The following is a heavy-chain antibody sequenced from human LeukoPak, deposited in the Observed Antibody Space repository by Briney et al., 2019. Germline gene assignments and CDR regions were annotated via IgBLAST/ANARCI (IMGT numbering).Heavy chain of an antibody. V-gene: IGHV3-7*01. Sequence: PGGSLRLSCEASGLTFNKYWMTWVRQAPGKGLEWVANIKQDGSEKNHVDSVKGRFTISRDNAKNSLSLRMNSLSAEDTAVYYCATGYSSGWYFYFQHWGQGSLVSVSS. CDR2: IKQDGSEK. CDR3: ATGYSSGWYFYFQH. D-gene: IGHD6-19*01. J-gene: IGHJ1*01. CDR1: GLTFNKYW.